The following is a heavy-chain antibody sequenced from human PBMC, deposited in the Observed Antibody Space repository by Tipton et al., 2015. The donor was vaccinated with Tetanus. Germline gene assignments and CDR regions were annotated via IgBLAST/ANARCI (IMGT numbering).Heavy chain of an antibody. V-gene: IGHV4-4*07. J-gene: IGHJ4*02. CDR1: GVSMIDSY. Sequence: TLSLTCTVSGVSMIDSYWNWIRQPAGKGLEWIGRIYSSGTTNYDPSLRGRVTMSIDTSKNRFSLKLDSVTAADTAIYYCAREVPAAGHFDSWGQGTLVTVSS. D-gene: IGHD2-2*01. CDR2: IYSSGTT. CDR3: AREVPAAGHFDS.